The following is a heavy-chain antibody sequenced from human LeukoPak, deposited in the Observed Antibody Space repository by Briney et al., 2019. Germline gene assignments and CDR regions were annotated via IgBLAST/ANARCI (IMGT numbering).Heavy chain of an antibody. Sequence: GGSLRLSCAASGFTFSSYNMNWVRQTPGKGLEWVSYISSSGSSIYYADSVKGRFTISRDNAKNSLYLQMNSLRAEDTAVYYCARDSYDSSGYLDYWGQGTLVTVSS. CDR1: GFTFSSYN. J-gene: IGHJ4*02. CDR2: ISSSGSSI. D-gene: IGHD3-22*01. CDR3: ARDSYDSSGYLDY. V-gene: IGHV3-48*01.